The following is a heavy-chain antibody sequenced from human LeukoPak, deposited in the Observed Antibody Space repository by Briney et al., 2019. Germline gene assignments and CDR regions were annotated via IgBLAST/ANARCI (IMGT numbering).Heavy chain of an antibody. CDR2: IYYSGTT. CDR1: GGSISSYY. J-gene: IGHJ4*02. V-gene: IGHV4-59*08. Sequence: PSETLSLTCTVSGGSISSYYWSWIRQPPGKGLEWIGYIYYSGTTNYNPSLKSRVTISLDTSKNQFSLKLSSVTAADTAVYYCAGHHPRNTVDFWGQGTLVTVSS. D-gene: IGHD2/OR15-2a*01. CDR3: AGHHPRNTVDF.